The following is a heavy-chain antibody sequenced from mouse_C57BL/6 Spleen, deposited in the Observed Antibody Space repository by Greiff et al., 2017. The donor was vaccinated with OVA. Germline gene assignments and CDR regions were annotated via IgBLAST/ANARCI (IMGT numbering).Heavy chain of an antibody. J-gene: IGHJ1*03. V-gene: IGHV2-9-1*01. CDR2: IWTGGGT. D-gene: IGHD1-1*01. CDR3: ARRESYYYYGSSYGYFDV. CDR1: GFSLTSYA. Sequence: VKLMESGPGLVAPSQSLSITCTVSGFSLTSYAISWVRQPPGKGLEWLGVIWTGGGTNYNSALKSRLSISKDNSKSQVFLKMNSLQTDDTARYYCARRESYYYYGSSYGYFDVWGTGTTVTVSS.